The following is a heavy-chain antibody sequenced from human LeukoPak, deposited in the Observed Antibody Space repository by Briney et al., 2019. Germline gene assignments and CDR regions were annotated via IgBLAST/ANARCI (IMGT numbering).Heavy chain of an antibody. J-gene: IGHJ3*02. CDR3: ARGWAGGDAFDI. D-gene: IGHD6-19*01. CDR1: GFTFSSYG. CDR2: IWYDGSNK. Sequence: GRSLRLSCAASGFTFSSYGMHWVRQAPGKGLEWVAVIWYDGSNKYYADSVKGRFTISRDNSKNTLYLQMNGPRAEDTAVYYCARGWAGGDAFDIWGQGTMVTVSS. V-gene: IGHV3-33*01.